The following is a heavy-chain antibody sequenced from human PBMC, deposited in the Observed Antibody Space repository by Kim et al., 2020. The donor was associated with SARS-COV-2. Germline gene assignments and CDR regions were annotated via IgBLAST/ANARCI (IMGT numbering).Heavy chain of an antibody. V-gene: IGHV4-59*01. D-gene: IGHD6-13*01. CDR1: GGSITNYY. CDR2: IDYSEST. J-gene: IGHJ4*02. CDR3: ARGHSSNWYFDS. Sequence: SETLSLTCTVSGGSITNYYCSWIRQSPGKGLEWVGYIDYSESTNYNPSLKSRVTISVDTYTNQFSLTLSSVTAADTAVYYCARGHSSNWYFDSWGQGTLVTVSS.